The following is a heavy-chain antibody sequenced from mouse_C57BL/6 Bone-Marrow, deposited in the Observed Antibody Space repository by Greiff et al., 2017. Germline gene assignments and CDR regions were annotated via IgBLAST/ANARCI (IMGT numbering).Heavy chain of an antibody. Sequence: EVQGVESGGGLVQPGGSMKLSCVASGFTFSNYWMNWVRQSPEKGLEWVAQIRLKSDNYATHYAESVKGRFTISRDDSKSSVYLQMNNLRAEDTGIYYCTVGDDWGQGTTLTVSS. D-gene: IGHD4-1*01. J-gene: IGHJ2*01. CDR3: TVGDD. CDR1: GFTFSNYW. CDR2: IRLKSDNYAT. V-gene: IGHV6-3*01.